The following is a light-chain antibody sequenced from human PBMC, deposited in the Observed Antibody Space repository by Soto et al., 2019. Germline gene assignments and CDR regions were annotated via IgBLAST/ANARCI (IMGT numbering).Light chain of an antibody. J-gene: IGKJ2*01. Sequence: EIVLTQSPATLSLSPGERATLSCRASQSVSSSLAWYQQKPGQAPRLLIYDASNRATGIPARFSGGGSGTDFPLTSSSLEPEDFAVYYCQQRSNWYTFGQGTKLEIK. V-gene: IGKV3-11*01. CDR3: QQRSNWYT. CDR1: QSVSSS. CDR2: DAS.